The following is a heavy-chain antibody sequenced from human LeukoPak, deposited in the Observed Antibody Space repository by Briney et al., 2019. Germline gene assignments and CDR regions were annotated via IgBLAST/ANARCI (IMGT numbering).Heavy chain of an antibody. CDR1: GFTFSSYA. J-gene: IGHJ3*02. Sequence: PGGSPRLSCAASGFTFSSYAMSWVRQAPGKGLEWVSAISGSGGSTYYADSVKGRFTISRDNSKNTLYLQMNSLRAEDTAVYYCAKELYCTGGVCHDAFDIWGQGTMVTVSS. CDR3: AKELYCTGGVCHDAFDI. D-gene: IGHD2-8*02. V-gene: IGHV3-23*01. CDR2: ISGSGGST.